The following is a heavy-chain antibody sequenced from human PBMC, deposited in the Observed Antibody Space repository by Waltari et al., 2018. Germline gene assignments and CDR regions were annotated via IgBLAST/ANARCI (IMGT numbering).Heavy chain of an antibody. D-gene: IGHD1-1*01. Sequence: EVQMVESGGGLVQPGGYLRLACAASGRNTHSHSLNWFRQAPGKGLVCVSYISSSSSTIYYADSVKGRFTISRDNAKNSLYLKMNSLRAEDTAVYYCAREGGTILWGQGTLVTVSS. J-gene: IGHJ4*02. V-gene: IGHV3-48*04. CDR1: GRNTHSHS. CDR2: ISSSSSTI. CDR3: AREGGTIL.